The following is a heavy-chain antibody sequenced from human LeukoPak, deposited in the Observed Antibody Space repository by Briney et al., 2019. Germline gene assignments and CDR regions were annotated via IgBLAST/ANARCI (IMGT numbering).Heavy chain of an antibody. CDR3: AKDRDYSSSGASVDY. V-gene: IGHV3-9*01. Sequence: FLRLSCAASGFIFDDYAMHWVRQAPGKGLEWVSGISWNSGSIGYADSVKGRFTISRDNAKNSLYLQMNSLRAEDTALYYCAKDRDYSSSGASVDYWGQGTLVTVSS. J-gene: IGHJ4*02. CDR1: GFIFDDYA. CDR2: ISWNSGSI. D-gene: IGHD6-6*01.